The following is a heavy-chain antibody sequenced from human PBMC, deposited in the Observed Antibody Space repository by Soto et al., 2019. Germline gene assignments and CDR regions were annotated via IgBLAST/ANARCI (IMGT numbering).Heavy chain of an antibody. Sequence: PSETLSLTCAVSGGSISSSNWWSWVRQPPGKGLEWIGEIYHSGSTNYNPSLKSRVTISVDKSKNQFSLKLSSVTAADTAVYYCARVGSSWYLSYFDYWGQGTLVTVSS. CDR1: GGSISSSNW. V-gene: IGHV4-4*02. CDR2: IYHSGST. CDR3: ARVGSSWYLSYFDY. J-gene: IGHJ4*02. D-gene: IGHD6-13*01.